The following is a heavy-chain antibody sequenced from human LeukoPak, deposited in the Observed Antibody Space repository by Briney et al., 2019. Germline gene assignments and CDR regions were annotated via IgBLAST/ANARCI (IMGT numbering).Heavy chain of an antibody. CDR3: ARAPIYCTSSSCGLAYFDY. D-gene: IGHD2-2*01. CDR1: GYTFTGYY. J-gene: IGHJ4*02. V-gene: IGHV1-2*02. CDR2: INPSSGAT. Sequence: ASVKVSCKASGYTFTGYYIHWVRQAPGQGLDWMGWINPSSGATYYTQNFQGRVTMTRDTSINTVYMELSRLTPDDTAMYYCARAPIYCTSSSCGLAYFDYWGQGTLLTVSS.